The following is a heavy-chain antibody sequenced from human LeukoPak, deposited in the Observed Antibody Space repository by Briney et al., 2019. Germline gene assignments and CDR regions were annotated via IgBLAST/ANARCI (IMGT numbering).Heavy chain of an antibody. V-gene: IGHV4-61*01. Sequence: PSETLSLTCTVSGGSVSSDSYYWSWIRQPPGKGLEWIGYIYYSGSTNYNPSLKSRVTISVDTSKNQFSLKLSSVTAADTAVYYCARFTSYGYLADAFDIWGQGTMVTVSS. CDR3: ARFTSYGYLADAFDI. D-gene: IGHD5-18*01. J-gene: IGHJ3*02. CDR2: IYYSGST. CDR1: GGSVSSDSYY.